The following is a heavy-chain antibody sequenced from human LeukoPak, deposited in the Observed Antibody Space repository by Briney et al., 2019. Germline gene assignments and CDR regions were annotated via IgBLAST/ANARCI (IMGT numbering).Heavy chain of an antibody. J-gene: IGHJ3*02. CDR2: IKQDGSEK. CDR3: ARKPYYYDSSGYYPDAFDI. D-gene: IGHD3-22*01. CDR1: GFTFSSDW. Sequence: GGSLRLSCAASGFTFSSDWMSWVRQAPGKGLEWVANIKQDGSEKYYVDSVKGRFTISRDNAKNSLYLQMNSLRAEDTAVYYCARKPYYYDSSGYYPDAFDIWGQGTMVTVSS. V-gene: IGHV3-7*01.